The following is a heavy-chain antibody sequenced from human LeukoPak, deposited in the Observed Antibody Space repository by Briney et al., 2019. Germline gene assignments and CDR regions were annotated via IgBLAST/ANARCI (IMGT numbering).Heavy chain of an antibody. CDR2: ISSDGSTT. V-gene: IGHV3-74*01. J-gene: IGHJ5*02. D-gene: IGHD3-10*01. CDR3: ARMWFGELSTFDP. Sequence: PGGSLRLSCAASGFTFSSYWMHWVRQAPGKRLVWVSRISSDGSTTIYADSVKGRFTISRDNAKNTLYLQMNSLRAEDTAVYYCARMWFGELSTFDPWGQGTLVTVSS. CDR1: GFTFSSYW.